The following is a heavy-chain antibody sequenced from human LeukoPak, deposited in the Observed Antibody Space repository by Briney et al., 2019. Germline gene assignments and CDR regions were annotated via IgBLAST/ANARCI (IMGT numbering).Heavy chain of an antibody. V-gene: IGHV3-30*18. Sequence: GGSLRLSCAASGFTFSSYGMHWVRQAPGKGLEWVAIISYDGSNKYYADSVKGRFTISRDNSKNTLFLQMNSLRADDTAVYYCAKHPGDFTGIVNYYYMDVWGKGTTVTVSS. CDR1: GFTFSSYG. D-gene: IGHD1-26*01. J-gene: IGHJ6*03. CDR2: ISYDGSNK. CDR3: AKHPGDFTGIVNYYYMDV.